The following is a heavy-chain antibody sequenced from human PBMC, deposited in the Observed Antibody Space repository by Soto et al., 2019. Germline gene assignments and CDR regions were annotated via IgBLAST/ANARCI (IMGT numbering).Heavy chain of an antibody. Sequence: PSETLSLTCAVYGGSFSGYYWSWIRQPPGKGLEWIGEINHSGSTNYNPSLKSRVTISVDTSKNQFSLKLSSVTAADTAVYYCARGRYDFWSGYRQRYYYYMEVWGKATTVTVSS. CDR2: INHSGST. CDR1: GGSFSGYY. D-gene: IGHD3-3*01. J-gene: IGHJ6*03. CDR3: ARGRYDFWSGYRQRYYYYMEV. V-gene: IGHV4-34*01.